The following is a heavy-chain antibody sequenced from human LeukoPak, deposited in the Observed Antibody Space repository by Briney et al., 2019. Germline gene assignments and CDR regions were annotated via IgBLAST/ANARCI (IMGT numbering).Heavy chain of an antibody. D-gene: IGHD3-22*01. CDR2: TYYRSKSYN. Sequence: SQTLSLTCALSGDSVSSHSAACSWIRQSPSRGLEWLGRTYYRSKSYNDYAVSVKSRITINPDTSKNQFSLHLNSVTSEDTAVYYCGRGIADSSGYYYVDYWGQGTLVTVSS. V-gene: IGHV6-1*01. J-gene: IGHJ4*02. CDR1: GDSVSSHSAA. CDR3: GRGIADSSGYYYVDY.